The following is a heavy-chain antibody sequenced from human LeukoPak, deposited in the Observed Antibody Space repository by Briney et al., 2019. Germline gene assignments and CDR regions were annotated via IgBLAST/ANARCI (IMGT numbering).Heavy chain of an antibody. Sequence: NSSETLSLTCTVSGGSISSGGYYWSWIRQHPGKGLEWIGYIYYSGSTNYNPSLKSRVTISVDTSKNQFSLKLSSVTAADTAVYYCARLADPEVCSSTSCYIFWFDPWGQGTLVTVSS. J-gene: IGHJ5*02. CDR2: IYYSGST. CDR3: ARLADPEVCSSTSCYIFWFDP. V-gene: IGHV4-61*08. D-gene: IGHD2-2*02. CDR1: GGSISSGGYY.